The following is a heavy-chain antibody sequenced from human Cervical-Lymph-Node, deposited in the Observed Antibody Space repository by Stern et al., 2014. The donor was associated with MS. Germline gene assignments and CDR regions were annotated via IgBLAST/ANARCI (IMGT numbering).Heavy chain of an antibody. J-gene: IGHJ6*02. CDR3: VRINSKILYGMDV. CDR1: GFTFNNHA. CDR2: ISTRSTNL. V-gene: IGHV3-21*06. Sequence: EDQLVESGGGLVKPGGSLRLSCAASGFTFNNHAMNWVRQAPGKGLEWVSSISTRSTNLYYADSVRGRFTISRDNAQSSLYLQMNSLTIEDTAVYYCVRINSKILYGMDVWGPGTTVTVSS.